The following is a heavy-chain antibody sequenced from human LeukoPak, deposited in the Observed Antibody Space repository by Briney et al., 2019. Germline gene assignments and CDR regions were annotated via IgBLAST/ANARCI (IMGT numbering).Heavy chain of an antibody. Sequence: ASVKVSCKASGGTFISYAISWVRQAPGQGLEWMGGIIPIFGTANYAQKFQGRVTITADESTSTAYMELSSLRSEDTAVYYCASAAERDYVADYWGQGTLVTVSS. V-gene: IGHV1-69*13. CDR1: GGTFISYA. CDR3: ASAAERDYVADY. CDR2: IIPIFGTA. J-gene: IGHJ4*02. D-gene: IGHD4-17*01.